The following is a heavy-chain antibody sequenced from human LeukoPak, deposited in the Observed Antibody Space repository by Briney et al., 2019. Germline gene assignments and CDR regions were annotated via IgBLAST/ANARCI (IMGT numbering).Heavy chain of an antibody. J-gene: IGHJ4*02. CDR1: GFTVSSNY. CDR3: ARDPRSSGGIYYFDY. CDR2: ISSSSSYK. Sequence: PGGSLRLSCAASGFTVSSNYMSWVRQAPGKGLEWVSSISSSSSYKYYADSVRGRFTISRDNAKNSLYLQMNSLRAEDTAVYYCARDPRSSGGIYYFDYWGQGTLVTVSS. V-gene: IGHV3-21*01. D-gene: IGHD6-19*01.